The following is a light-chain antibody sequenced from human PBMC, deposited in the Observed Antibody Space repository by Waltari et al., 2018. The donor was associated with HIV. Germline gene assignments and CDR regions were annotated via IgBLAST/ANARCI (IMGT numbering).Light chain of an antibody. Sequence: QAVVTQEPSLTVSPGGTVTLTCASSSGAVTSGPWPFWFQQKPGQAPKTLIYDASSKHSWTPPRFSGSLLGGKAALTLSGAQRDDEADYYCLLSYSGSRVFGGGTKLTVL. CDR3: LLSYSGSRV. V-gene: IGLV7-46*01. J-gene: IGLJ3*02. CDR1: SGAVTSGPW. CDR2: DAS.